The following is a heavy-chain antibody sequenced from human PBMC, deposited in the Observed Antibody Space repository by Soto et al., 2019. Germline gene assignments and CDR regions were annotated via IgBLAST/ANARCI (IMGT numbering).Heavy chain of an antibody. CDR2: IWYDGSNK. V-gene: IGHV3-33*01. J-gene: IGHJ4*02. CDR3: ARDVRYDSSGYYDNFDY. Sequence: SLRLSCAASGFTFSSYGMHWVRQAPGKGLEWVAVIWYDGSNKYYADSVKGRFTISRDNSKNTLYLQMNSLRAEDTAVYYCARDVRYDSSGYYDNFDYWGQGTLVTVSS. CDR1: GFTFSSYG. D-gene: IGHD3-22*01.